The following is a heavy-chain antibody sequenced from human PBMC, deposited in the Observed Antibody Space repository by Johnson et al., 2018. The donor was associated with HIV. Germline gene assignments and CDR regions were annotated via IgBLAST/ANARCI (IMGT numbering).Heavy chain of an antibody. J-gene: IGHJ3*02. Sequence: QLVESGGGLVQPGGSLRLSCAASGFTFSSYAMSWVRQAPGKGLEWVSVIYRGGSTYYADSVKGRFTISSDNSKNTLYLQMNSIRAEDTAVYYCAKDRTHEPFDIWGQGTMVTVSS. CDR2: IYRGGST. V-gene: IGHV3-66*01. CDR3: AKDRTHEPFDI. CDR1: GFTFSSYA.